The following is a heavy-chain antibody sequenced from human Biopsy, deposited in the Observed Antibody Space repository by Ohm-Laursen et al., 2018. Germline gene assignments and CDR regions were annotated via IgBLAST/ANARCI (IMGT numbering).Heavy chain of an antibody. CDR2: ISRNTGNT. D-gene: IGHD1-26*01. J-gene: IGHJ4*02. V-gene: IGHV1-8*02. CDR1: AYTFTGHN. CDR3: ARWETTRGRSLDY. Sequence: SVKVSCKASAYTFTGHNINWVRQATGQGLEWMGWISRNTGNTVYAQRFQGRVTMTSDTSTGTAYMELRSLTSDDTAIYFCARWETTRGRSLDYWGQGTLVAVSS.